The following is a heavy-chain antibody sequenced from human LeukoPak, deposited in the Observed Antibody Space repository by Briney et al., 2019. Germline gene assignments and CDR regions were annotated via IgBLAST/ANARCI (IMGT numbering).Heavy chain of an antibody. D-gene: IGHD3-22*01. J-gene: IGHJ4*02. CDR3: ARVREDYYDSSGYYHCHFDY. CDR1: GGSINTPNYY. CDR2: IYYSGGT. Sequence: SETLSLTCTVSGGSINTPNYYWGWIRQPPGKGLEWIGYIYYSGGTNYNPSLKSRVTISVHTSKNQFSLKLSSVTAADTAVYYCARVREDYYDSSGYYHCHFDYWGQGTLVTVSS. V-gene: IGHV4-61*01.